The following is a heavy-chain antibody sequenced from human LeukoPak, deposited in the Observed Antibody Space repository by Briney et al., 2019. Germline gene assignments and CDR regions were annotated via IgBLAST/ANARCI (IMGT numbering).Heavy chain of an antibody. CDR2: IYNNGNT. J-gene: IGHJ5*02. D-gene: IGHD3-10*01. CDR3: ARGRSGSGSYYRRDWFDP. Sequence: PSETLSLTCTVSGGSFSSYYWNWIRQPPGKGLEWIGSIYNNGNTNYNPSLKSRVTISVDTSTNQFSLKLSSVTAADTAVYYCARGRSGSGSYYRRDWFDPWGQGTLVTVSS. CDR1: GGSFSSYY. V-gene: IGHV4-59*12.